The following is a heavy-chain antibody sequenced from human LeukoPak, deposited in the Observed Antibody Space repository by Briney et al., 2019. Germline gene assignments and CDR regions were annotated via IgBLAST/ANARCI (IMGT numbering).Heavy chain of an antibody. CDR1: GFTFSIYV. CDR2: ITGSGGST. Sequence: GGSLRLSCAASGFTFSIYVMSWVRQAPGKGLEWVSTITGSGGSTYYADSVKGRFTISTDNSKNTLYLQMNSLRAEDTAVYYCAKPPPDSSSWLFDYWGQGTLVTVSS. V-gene: IGHV3-23*01. D-gene: IGHD6-13*01. CDR3: AKPPPDSSSWLFDY. J-gene: IGHJ4*02.